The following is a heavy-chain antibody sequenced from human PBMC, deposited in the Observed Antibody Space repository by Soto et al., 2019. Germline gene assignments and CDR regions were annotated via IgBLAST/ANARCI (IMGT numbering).Heavy chain of an antibody. J-gene: IGHJ4*02. CDR3: AADRFNRLNLDY. V-gene: IGHV1-58*02. CDR2: IVVGSGNT. CDR1: GFTFTSSA. Sequence: ASVKVSCKASGFTFTSSAMQWVRQARGQRLEWIGWIVVGSGNTNYAQKFQERVTITRDMSTNTAYMELSSLRSEDTAVYYCAADRFNRLNLDYWGQGTLVTVSS.